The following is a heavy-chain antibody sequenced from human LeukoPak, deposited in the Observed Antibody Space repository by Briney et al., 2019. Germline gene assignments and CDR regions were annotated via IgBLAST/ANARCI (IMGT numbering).Heavy chain of an antibody. V-gene: IGHV4-59*08. Sequence: PSETLSLTCTVSGGSISSYYWNWIRQPPGKGLEWIGYIFYSGSTNYNPSLKSRVTISVDTSKNQFSLKLSSVTAADTAVYFCARQLRGEAVAGHLQPFDYWGQGTLVTVSS. CDR1: GGSISSYY. J-gene: IGHJ4*02. CDR2: IFYSGST. CDR3: ARQLRGEAVAGHLQPFDY. D-gene: IGHD6-19*01.